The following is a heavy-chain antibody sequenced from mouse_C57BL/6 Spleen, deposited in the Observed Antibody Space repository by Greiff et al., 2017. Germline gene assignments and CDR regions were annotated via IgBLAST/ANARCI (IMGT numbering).Heavy chain of an antibody. CDR2: IHPSDSDT. J-gene: IGHJ3*01. CDR3: AIKGVYDYDVFAY. CDR1: GYTFTSYW. D-gene: IGHD2-4*01. V-gene: IGHV1-74*01. Sequence: VKLQQPGAELVKPGASVKVSCKASGYTFTSYWMHWVKQRPGQGLEWIGRIHPSDSDTNYNQKFKGKATLTVDKSSSTAYMQLSSLTSEDSAVYYCAIKGVYDYDVFAYWGQGTLVTVSA.